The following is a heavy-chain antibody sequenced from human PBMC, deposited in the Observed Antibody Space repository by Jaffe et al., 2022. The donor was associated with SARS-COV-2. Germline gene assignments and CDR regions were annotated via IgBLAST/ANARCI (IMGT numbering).Heavy chain of an antibody. V-gene: IGHV1-46*01. J-gene: IGHJ6*02. Sequence: QVQLVQSGAEVKKPGASVKVSCKASGYTFTSYYMHWVRQAPGQGLEWMGIINPSGGSTSYAQKFQGRVTMTRDTSTSTVYMELSSLRSEDTAVYYCARGRPSGGSSRYYYGMDVWGQGTTVTVSS. D-gene: IGHD6-6*01. CDR1: GYTFTSYY. CDR2: INPSGGST. CDR3: ARGRPSGGSSRYYYGMDV.